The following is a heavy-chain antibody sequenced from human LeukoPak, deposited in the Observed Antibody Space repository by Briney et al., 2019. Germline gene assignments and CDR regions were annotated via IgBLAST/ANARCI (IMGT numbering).Heavy chain of an antibody. J-gene: IGHJ4*02. CDR1: GGSFSGYY. CDR3: ARHRGSLQQLVYSRNYFDY. D-gene: IGHD6-13*01. Sequence: SEILSLTCAVYGGSFSGYYWSWIRQPPGKGLEWIGEINHSGSTNYNPSLKSRVTISVDTSKNQVSLKLSSVTAADTAVYYCARHRGSLQQLVYSRNYFDYWGQGTLVTVSS. CDR2: INHSGST. V-gene: IGHV4-34*01.